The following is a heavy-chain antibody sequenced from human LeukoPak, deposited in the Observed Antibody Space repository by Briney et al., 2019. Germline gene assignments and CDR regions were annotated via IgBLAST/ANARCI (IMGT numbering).Heavy chain of an antibody. CDR1: GGSISSYY. J-gene: IGHJ4*02. CDR3: ARDRYSGSNTRMH. Sequence: PSETLSLTCTVSGGSISSYYWSWIRQPPGKGLEWIGYIYYSGSTYYNPSLKSRVTISVDTSKNQFSLKLSSVTAADTAVYYCARDRYSGSNTRMHWGQGTLVTVSS. V-gene: IGHV4-59*12. D-gene: IGHD1-26*01. CDR2: IYYSGST.